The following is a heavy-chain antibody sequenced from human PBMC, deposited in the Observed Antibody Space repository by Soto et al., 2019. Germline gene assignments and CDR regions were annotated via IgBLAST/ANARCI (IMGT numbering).Heavy chain of an antibody. CDR2: LNTYNGNT. J-gene: IGHJ6*02. CDR1: GYSFTRYG. CDR3: AMVDVYVTPSPQDV. Sequence: QVQLVQSRAEVKNTGASVKVSCKASGYSFTRYGIAWARQAPGQGLDGMGWLNTYNGNTNYAQNIQGRVTLTTDTSTSTAYMEMTSLRSNDTAIYYCAMVDVYVTPSPQDVWGQGTTVIVSS. V-gene: IGHV1-18*01. D-gene: IGHD3-16*01.